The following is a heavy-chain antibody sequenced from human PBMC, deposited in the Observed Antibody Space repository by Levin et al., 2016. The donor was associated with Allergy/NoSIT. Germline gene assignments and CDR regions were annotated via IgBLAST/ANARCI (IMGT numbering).Heavy chain of an antibody. J-gene: IGHJ4*02. CDR2: IYYSGST. Sequence: GSLRLTCTVSGGSISRYYWSWIRQPPGKGLEWIGYIYYSGSTNYNPSLKSRVTISVDTSKNQFSLKLSSVTAADTAVYYCARGWTLDCWGQGALVTVSS. V-gene: IGHV4-59*01. CDR3: ARGWTLDC. CDR1: GGSISRYY. D-gene: IGHD3/OR15-3a*01.